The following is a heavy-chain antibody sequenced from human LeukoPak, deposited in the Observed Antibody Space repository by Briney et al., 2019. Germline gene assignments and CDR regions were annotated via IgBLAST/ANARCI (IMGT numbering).Heavy chain of an antibody. V-gene: IGHV1-46*01. Sequence: ASVKVSCKASGNTFIRNHMHWVRQAPGQGLEWMGIINWDGGATSYAEKFQGRVTMTRDTSTSTVYMELSSLRSEDTAVYYCARLVEMATITRGDFDYWGQGTLVTVSS. J-gene: IGHJ4*02. CDR1: GNTFIRNH. D-gene: IGHD5-24*01. CDR2: INWDGGAT. CDR3: ARLVEMATITRGDFDY.